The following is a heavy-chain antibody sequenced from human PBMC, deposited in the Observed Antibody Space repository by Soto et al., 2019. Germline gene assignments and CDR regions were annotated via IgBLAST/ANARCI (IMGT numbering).Heavy chain of an antibody. D-gene: IGHD6-6*01. CDR1: GGSISSGGYY. CDR3: ARGSIAARRLRFDY. Sequence: SETLYLTCTVSGGSISSGGYYWSWIRQHPGKGLEWIGYIYYSGSTYYNPSLKSRVTISVDTSKNQFSLKLSSVTAADTAVYYCARGSIAARRLRFDYWGQGTLVTVSS. CDR2: IYYSGST. V-gene: IGHV4-31*03. J-gene: IGHJ4*02.